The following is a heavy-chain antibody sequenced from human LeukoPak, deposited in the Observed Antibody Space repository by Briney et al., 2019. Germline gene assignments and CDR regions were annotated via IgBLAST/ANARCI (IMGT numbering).Heavy chain of an antibody. CDR1: GYTFTGYY. Sequence: ASVKVSCKASGYTFTGYYMHWVRQAPGQGLEWMGWINPNSGGTNYAQKFQGRVTMTRDMSINTAYMELSRLRSDDAAVYFCAKDTGDTTRIRHFDYWGQGTPVTVSS. D-gene: IGHD1-26*01. J-gene: IGHJ4*02. CDR2: INPNSGGT. CDR3: AKDTGDTTRIRHFDY. V-gene: IGHV1-2*02.